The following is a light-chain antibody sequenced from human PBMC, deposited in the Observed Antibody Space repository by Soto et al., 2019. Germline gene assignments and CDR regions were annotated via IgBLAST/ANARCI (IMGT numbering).Light chain of an antibody. CDR3: SSFTSTSTVYV. CDR1: INDVGVYNY. CDR2: EVN. J-gene: IGLJ1*01. V-gene: IGLV2-14*01. Sequence: QSVLTQPASVSGSPGQSITISCTGTINDVGVYNYVSWYQQHPGTAPKLMIYEVNNRPSGVSNRFAGYKSGNTASLTISGLQADGEDAYYCSSFTSTSTVYVFGTGTELTVL.